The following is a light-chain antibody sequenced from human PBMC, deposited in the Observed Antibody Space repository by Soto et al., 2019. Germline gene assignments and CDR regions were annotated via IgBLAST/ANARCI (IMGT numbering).Light chain of an antibody. CDR1: QGISSY. CDR3: QQYYSYPHT. V-gene: IGKV1-8*01. J-gene: IGKJ1*01. CDR2: AAS. Sequence: AIRMTQSPSSFSASTGDRVTITCRASQGISSYLAWYQQKPGKAPKLLFYAASTLQSGVPSRFSGSGSGTDFTLTISCLQSDDFATYYCQQYYSYPHTFGQGTKVEIK.